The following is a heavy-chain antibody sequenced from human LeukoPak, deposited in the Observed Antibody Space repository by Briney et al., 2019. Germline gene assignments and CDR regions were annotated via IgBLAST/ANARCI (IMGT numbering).Heavy chain of an antibody. CDR2: IYYSGST. CDR1: GGSIRSSYYY. Sequence: PSETLSLTCTVSGGSIRSSYYYWSWIRQPPGKGLEWIGYIYYSGSTNYNPSLKSRVTISVDTSKNQFSLKLSSVTAADTAVYYCARDNLLMVPAAPPFYFGMDVWGQGTTVTVSS. V-gene: IGHV4-61*01. CDR3: ARDNLLMVPAAPPFYFGMDV. D-gene: IGHD2-2*01. J-gene: IGHJ6*02.